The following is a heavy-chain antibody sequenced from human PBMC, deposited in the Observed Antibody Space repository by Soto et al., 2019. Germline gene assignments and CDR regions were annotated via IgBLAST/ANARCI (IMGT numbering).Heavy chain of an antibody. J-gene: IGHJ6*02. CDR3: ARDQILTGMDV. V-gene: IGHV1-18*01. D-gene: IGHD3-9*01. CDR1: GYPFNTYG. CDR2: ISTYNDNS. Sequence: QVQLVQSGAEVKKPGASVKVSCKASGYPFNTYGISWVRQAPGQGLEWMGWISTYNDNSNYAQKFQGRVTMTTVTSTSTAYLEVRSLRSDDTAVYYCARDQILTGMDVWGHGTTVTVSS.